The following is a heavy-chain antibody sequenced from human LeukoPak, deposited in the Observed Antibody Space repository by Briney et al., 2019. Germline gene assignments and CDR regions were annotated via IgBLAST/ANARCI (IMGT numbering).Heavy chain of an antibody. CDR3: ATQQLAPDAFDI. Sequence: ASVKVSCKASGGTFSSYAISRVRQAPGQGLEWMGWISAYNGNTNYAQKLQGRVTMTTDTSTSTAYMELRSLRSDDTAVYYCATQQLAPDAFDIWGQGTMVTVSS. J-gene: IGHJ3*02. CDR2: ISAYNGNT. D-gene: IGHD6-13*01. CDR1: GGTFSSYA. V-gene: IGHV1-18*01.